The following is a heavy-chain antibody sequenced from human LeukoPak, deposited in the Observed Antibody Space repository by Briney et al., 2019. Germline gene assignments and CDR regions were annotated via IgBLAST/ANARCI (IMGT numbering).Heavy chain of an antibody. D-gene: IGHD3-9*01. V-gene: IGHV4-34*01. CDR3: ARGRSNYDILTGYYRRYGFDY. CDR1: GGSFSGYY. CDR2: INHSGST. J-gene: IGHJ4*02. Sequence: PSETLSLTCAVYGGSFSGYYWNWIRQPPGKGLEWIGEINHSGSTNYNPSLKSRVTISVDTSKNQFSLKLSSVTAADTAVYYCARGRSNYDILTGYYRRYGFDYWGQGTLVTVSS.